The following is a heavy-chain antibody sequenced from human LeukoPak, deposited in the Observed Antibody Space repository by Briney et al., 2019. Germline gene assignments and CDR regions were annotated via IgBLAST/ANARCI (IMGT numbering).Heavy chain of an antibody. CDR3: ARHYFIGRQAYGSGSFLANPADY. J-gene: IGHJ4*02. V-gene: IGHV5-51*01. CDR1: GYSFTSYW. Sequence: GGSLKISCKGSGYSFTSYWIGWVRQMPGKGLEWMGIIYPGDSDTRYSPSFQGQVTISADKSISTAYLQWSSLKASDTAMYYCARHYFIGRQAYGSGSFLANPADYWGQGTLVTVSS. CDR2: IYPGDSDT. D-gene: IGHD3-10*01.